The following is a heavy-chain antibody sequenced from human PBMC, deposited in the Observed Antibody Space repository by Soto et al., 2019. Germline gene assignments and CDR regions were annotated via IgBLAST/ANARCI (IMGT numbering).Heavy chain of an antibody. CDR1: DYSISKGYF. J-gene: IGHJ4*02. D-gene: IGHD3-22*01. V-gene: IGHV4-38-2*01. CDR3: ARIAYFDSTGYYYYFDY. Sequence: KTSETLCLTCRFSDYSISKGYFWGCIRQPPVKGLEWIDSWYRSGVTYYNPSLNGRVTMSVDTSKNQFSLQLSSVTAADMAVYYCARIAYFDSTGYYYYFDYWGQGALVTVSS. CDR2: WYRSGVT.